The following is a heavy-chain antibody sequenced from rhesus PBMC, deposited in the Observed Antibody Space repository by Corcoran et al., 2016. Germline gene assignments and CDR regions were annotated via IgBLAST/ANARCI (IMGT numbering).Heavy chain of an antibody. CDR3: ATAYEYNNYVPLDY. V-gene: IGHV4-147*01. Sequence: QVQLQESGPGLVKPSETLSLTCAVSGGSISRNYWSLIRPSPGKGLEWIGYIYGGSGNTIYNPSLKGRVTISRDTAKDQFSLKLSSMTAADTAVYYCATAYEYNNYVPLDYWGQGVLVTVSS. CDR2: IYGGSGNT. CDR1: GGSISRNY. J-gene: IGHJ4*01. D-gene: IGHD4-23*01.